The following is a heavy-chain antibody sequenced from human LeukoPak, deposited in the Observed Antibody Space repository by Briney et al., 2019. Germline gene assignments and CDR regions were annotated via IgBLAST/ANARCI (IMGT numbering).Heavy chain of an antibody. CDR2: INHSGST. CDR1: GGSVRGYY. J-gene: IGHJ6*03. D-gene: IGHD2-2*02. V-gene: IGHV4-34*01. CDR3: ARGYCSSTSCYTRFSDYYYYMDV. Sequence: SSETLSLSCAVYGGSVRGYYWSWIRQPPGKGLEWIGDINHSGSTNYNPSLKSRVTISVDTSKPQFSLELSSVTAADTAVYYCARGYCSSTSCYTRFSDYYYYMDVWGKGTTVTVSS.